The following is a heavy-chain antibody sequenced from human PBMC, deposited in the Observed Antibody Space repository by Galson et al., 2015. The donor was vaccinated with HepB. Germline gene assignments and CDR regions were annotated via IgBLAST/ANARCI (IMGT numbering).Heavy chain of an antibody. CDR2: IIPILGIA. Sequence: SVKVSCKASGGTFSSYAISWVRQAPGQGLEWMGGIIPILGIANYAQKFQGRVTITADKSTSTAYMELSSLRSEDTAVYYCARDRGSGWEYYFDYWGQGTLVTVSS. CDR3: ARDRGSGWEYYFDY. V-gene: IGHV1-69*10. D-gene: IGHD6-19*01. CDR1: GGTFSSYA. J-gene: IGHJ4*02.